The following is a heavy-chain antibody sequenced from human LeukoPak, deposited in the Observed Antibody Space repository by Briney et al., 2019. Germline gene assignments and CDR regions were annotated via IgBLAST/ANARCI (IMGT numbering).Heavy chain of an antibody. CDR2: ISGSGGST. CDR3: AKARYSGYDPYFDY. D-gene: IGHD5-12*01. V-gene: IGHV3-23*01. Sequence: GGSLRPSCAASGFTFSSYAMSWVRQAPGKGLEWVSAISGSGGSTYYADSVKGRFTISRDNSKNTLYLQMNSLRAEDTAVYYCAKARYSGYDPYFDYWGQGTLVTVSS. J-gene: IGHJ4*02. CDR1: GFTFSSYA.